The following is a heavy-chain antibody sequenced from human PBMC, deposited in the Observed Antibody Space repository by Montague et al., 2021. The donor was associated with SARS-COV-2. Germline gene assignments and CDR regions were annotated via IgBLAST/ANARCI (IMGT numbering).Heavy chain of an antibody. V-gene: IGHV4-31*03. CDR2: IYYSGST. CDR1: GGSISSGGYY. J-gene: IGHJ3*02. CDR3: AGVHFVSSGWYPDAFDI. D-gene: IGHD6-19*01. Sequence: TLSLTCTVSGGSISSGGYYWSWIRQHPGKGLEWIGYIYYSGSTYYNPSLKSRLTISVDTSKNQFSLKLSSVTAADTAVYYCAGVHFVSSGWYPDAFDIWGQGTMVTVSS.